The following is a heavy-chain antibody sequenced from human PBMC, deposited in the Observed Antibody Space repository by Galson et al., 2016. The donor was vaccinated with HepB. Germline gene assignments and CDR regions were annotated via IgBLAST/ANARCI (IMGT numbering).Heavy chain of an antibody. V-gene: IGHV3-72*01. J-gene: IGHJ4*02. CDR3: ARWQIGSHVN. Sequence: SLRLSCAASGFLFSDHYMDWVRQAPGKGLEWLGPSKNKANGYSTEYAASVEGRFTISTHASKNSLYLQINSLKIEDTAVYYCARWQIGSHVNWGQGTLVTVSS. CDR1: GFLFSDHY. CDR2: SKNKANGYST. D-gene: IGHD1-26*01.